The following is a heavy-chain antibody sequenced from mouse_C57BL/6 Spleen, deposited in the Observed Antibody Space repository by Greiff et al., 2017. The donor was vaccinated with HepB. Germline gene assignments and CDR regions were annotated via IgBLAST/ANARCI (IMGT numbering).Heavy chain of an antibody. Sequence: VQLQQPGAELVKPGASVKLSCKASGYTFTSYWMQWVKQRPGQGLEWIGEIDPSDSYTNYNQKFKGKATLTVDTSSSTAYMQLSSLTSEDSAVYYCARSPFPTGYFDVWGKGTTVTVSS. CDR3: ARSPFPTGYFDV. J-gene: IGHJ1*03. V-gene: IGHV1-50*01. CDR1: GYTFTSYW. CDR2: IDPSDSYT.